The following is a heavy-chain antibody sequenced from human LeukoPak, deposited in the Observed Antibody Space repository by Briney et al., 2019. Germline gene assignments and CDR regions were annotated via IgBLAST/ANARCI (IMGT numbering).Heavy chain of an antibody. Sequence: GGSLRLSCAASGFSFSNYGMHWVRQAPGKGLEWVALIQSDGSKTYSADSVKGRFTISRDNPRNTLYLQMNRLRPEDTAVYYCAKRYCTSATCRSDMDAWGQGTTVTVSS. V-gene: IGHV3-30*02. J-gene: IGHJ6*02. D-gene: IGHD2-8*01. CDR1: GFSFSNYG. CDR3: AKRYCTSATCRSDMDA. CDR2: IQSDGSKT.